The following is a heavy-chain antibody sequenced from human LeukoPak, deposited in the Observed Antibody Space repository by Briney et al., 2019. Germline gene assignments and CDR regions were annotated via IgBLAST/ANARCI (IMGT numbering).Heavy chain of an antibody. Sequence: SETLSLTCTVSGGSISSSSYYWGWIRQPPGKGLEWIGYIYYSGSTYYNPSLKSRVTISVDTSKNQFSLKLSSVTAADTAVYYCARVRGDSGSYGMDVWGQGTTVTVSS. CDR3: ARVRGDSGSYGMDV. CDR2: IYYSGST. CDR1: GGSISSSSYY. J-gene: IGHJ6*02. D-gene: IGHD1-26*01. V-gene: IGHV4-30-4*08.